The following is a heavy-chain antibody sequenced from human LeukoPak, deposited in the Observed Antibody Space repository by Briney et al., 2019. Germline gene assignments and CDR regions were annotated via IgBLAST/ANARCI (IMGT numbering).Heavy chain of an antibody. CDR1: GYTFTSYN. D-gene: IGHD3-22*01. CDR3: ARGGHSSGFEYFPH. Sequence: GASVKVSCKASGYTFTSYNIHWVRQALGQGLEWMGIFTPSGGSTSYAQKFQGRVTMTRDTSTSTVYMEMSSLRSEDTAVYYCARGGHSSGFEYFPHWGQGTLVTVSS. J-gene: IGHJ1*01. CDR2: FTPSGGST. V-gene: IGHV1-46*01.